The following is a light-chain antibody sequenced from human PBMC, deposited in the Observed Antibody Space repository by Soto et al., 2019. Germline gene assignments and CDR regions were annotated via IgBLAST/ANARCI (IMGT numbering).Light chain of an antibody. CDR3: QQYDNLPFT. CDR2: DAS. CDR1: QAISNY. V-gene: IGKV1-33*01. J-gene: IGKJ3*01. Sequence: DIQMTQSPSSLSASVGDRVTITCQASQAISNYLNWYQQKPGKAPKLLIDDASNLETGIPSRFSGSGFGTDFTFTISSLQPEYISTYYCQQYDNLPFTGDPGTKVDIK.